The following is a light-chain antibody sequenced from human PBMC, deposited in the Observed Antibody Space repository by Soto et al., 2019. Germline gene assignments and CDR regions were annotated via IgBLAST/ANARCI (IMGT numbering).Light chain of an antibody. CDR3: QQYVSSPWA. CDR1: QSVSSSF. CDR2: GAS. V-gene: IGKV3-20*01. J-gene: IGKJ1*01. Sequence: EIVLAQSPGTLSLSPGESATLSCIASQSVSSSFLAWYQQKAGQAPRLLIYGASRRATGIPDRFSGSGSGTDFTLTISRLEPEDFAVYYCQQYVSSPWAFGQGTKVDI.